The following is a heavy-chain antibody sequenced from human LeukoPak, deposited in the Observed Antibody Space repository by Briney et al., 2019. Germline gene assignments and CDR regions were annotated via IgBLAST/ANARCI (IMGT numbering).Heavy chain of an antibody. D-gene: IGHD3-22*01. CDR3: AKVDDSSGYTPPDY. J-gene: IGHJ4*02. CDR2: ISWNSGSI. V-gene: IGHV3-9*01. Sequence: GGSLRLSCTVSGFTFSNYAMNWVRQAPGKGLEWVSGISWNSGSIGYADSVKGRFTISRDNAKNSLYLQMNSLRAEDTALYYCAKVDDSSGYTPPDYWGQGTLVTVSS. CDR1: GFTFSNYA.